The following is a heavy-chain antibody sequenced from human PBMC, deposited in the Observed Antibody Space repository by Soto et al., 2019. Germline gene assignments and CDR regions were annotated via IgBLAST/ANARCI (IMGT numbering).Heavy chain of an antibody. CDR1: GGSISSGGYY. Sequence: SETLSLTCTVSGGSISSGGYYWSWIRQHPGKGLEWIGYIFYSGSTYYNPSLKSRVTKSVDTSKNQFSLKLSSVTAADTAVYYCARGQPHYGDYGTGAFDIWGQGTMVTVSS. CDR3: ARGQPHYGDYGTGAFDI. D-gene: IGHD4-17*01. V-gene: IGHV4-31*03. J-gene: IGHJ3*02. CDR2: IFYSGST.